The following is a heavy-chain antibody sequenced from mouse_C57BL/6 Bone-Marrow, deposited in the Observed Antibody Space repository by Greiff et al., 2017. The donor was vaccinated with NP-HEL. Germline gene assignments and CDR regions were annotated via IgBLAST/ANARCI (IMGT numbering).Heavy chain of an antibody. Sequence: VQLQQSGAELARPGASVKLSCKASGYTFTSYGISWVKQRTGQGLEWIGEIYPRSGNTYYNEKFKGKATLTADKSSSTAYMELRSLTSEDSSVYFCAIQTILLLRFWYFDVWGTGTTVTVSS. CDR2: IYPRSGNT. V-gene: IGHV1-81*01. CDR3: AIQTILLLRFWYFDV. D-gene: IGHD1-1*01. CDR1: GYTFTSYG. J-gene: IGHJ1*03.